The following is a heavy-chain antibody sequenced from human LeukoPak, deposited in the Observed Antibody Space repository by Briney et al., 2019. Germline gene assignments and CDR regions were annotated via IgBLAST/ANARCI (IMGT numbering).Heavy chain of an antibody. CDR3: ARGYSGYDHTFGY. Sequence: SETLSLTCTVSGGSISSYYWSWIRQPPGKGLEWIGYIYYSGSTNYNPSLESRVTISVDTSKNQFSLKLSSVTAADTAVYYCARGYSGYDHTFGYWGQGTLVTVSS. V-gene: IGHV4-59*01. CDR2: IYYSGST. D-gene: IGHD5-12*01. J-gene: IGHJ4*02. CDR1: GGSISSYY.